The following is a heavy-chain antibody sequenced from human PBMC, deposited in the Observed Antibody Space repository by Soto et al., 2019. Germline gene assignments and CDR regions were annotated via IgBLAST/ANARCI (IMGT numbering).Heavy chain of an antibody. CDR2: IYYSGST. J-gene: IGHJ3*02. V-gene: IGHV4-30-4*01. CDR1: GGSISSGDYY. D-gene: IGHD3-22*01. Sequence: QLQLQKSDPGLVKPSQTLSLTCTVSGGSISSGDYYWSWIRQPPGKGLEWIGYIYYSGSTYYNPSLKSLVTISVDSPKNQFSLKLSSVTAADTAVYYCARSYDSSIIAFDIWGQGTMVTVSS. CDR3: ARSYDSSIIAFDI.